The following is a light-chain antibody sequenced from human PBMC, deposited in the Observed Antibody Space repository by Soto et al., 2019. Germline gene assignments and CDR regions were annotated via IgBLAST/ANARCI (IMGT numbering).Light chain of an antibody. CDR2: AAS. J-gene: IGKJ1*01. CDR3: QQGYNTPWT. V-gene: IGKV1-39*01. CDR1: QSISSY. Sequence: DIQMTQSPSSLSASVGDRVTITCRASQSISSYLNWYQQKPGKAPKLLIYAASSLQSGVPSRFSGSGSGTEFTLTISSLQTDDFATYYCQQGYNTPWTFGQGTKVDNK.